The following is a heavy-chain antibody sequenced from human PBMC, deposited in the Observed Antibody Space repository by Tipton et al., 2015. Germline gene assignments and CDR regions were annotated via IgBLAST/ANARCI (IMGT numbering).Heavy chain of an antibody. Sequence: TLSLTCTVSGGSISNGSYYLTWIRQPAGKGLEWIGHIYTSGSTSYNPSLRGRVTISLDTSENQFSLMLPSVTAADTAVYYCARGSRHINSRYKYYFDYWGQGTLVTVSS. CDR2: IYTSGST. CDR1: GGSISNGSYY. CDR3: ARGSRHINSRYKYYFDY. D-gene: IGHD1-14*01. V-gene: IGHV4-61*09. J-gene: IGHJ4*02.